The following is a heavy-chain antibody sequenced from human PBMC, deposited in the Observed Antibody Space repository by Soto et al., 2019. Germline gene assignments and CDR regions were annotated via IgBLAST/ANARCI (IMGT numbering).Heavy chain of an antibody. Sequence: ESGGGLVQPGESLRLSCAVSGFSFSTYWMAWVRQAPGKGLEWVAHIRPDGSQTDHVDSVRGRFSISRDNAKNSLYLHMNSLRGEDTAVYYCAREGWGSLLDHWGLGTLVTVSS. CDR3: AREGWGSLLDH. CDR1: GFSFSTYW. V-gene: IGHV3-7*04. CDR2: IRPDGSQT. D-gene: IGHD7-27*01. J-gene: IGHJ4*02.